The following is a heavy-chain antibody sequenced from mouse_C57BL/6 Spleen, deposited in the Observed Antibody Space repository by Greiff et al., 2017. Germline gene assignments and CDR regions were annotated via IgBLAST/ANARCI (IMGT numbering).Heavy chain of an antibody. CDR1: GYTFTSYW. CDR3: ARRGNYDYAWYFDG. V-gene: IGHV1-55*01. J-gene: IGHJ1*03. Sequence: QVQLQQPGAELVKLGASVKMSCKASGYTFTSYWITWVKQRPGQGLVWIGDIYPGSGSTNYNEKFKSKATLTVDTSSSTAYMQHSSLTSEDSAVYYCARRGNYDYAWYFDGWGTGTTVTVSS. D-gene: IGHD2-4*01. CDR2: IYPGSGST.